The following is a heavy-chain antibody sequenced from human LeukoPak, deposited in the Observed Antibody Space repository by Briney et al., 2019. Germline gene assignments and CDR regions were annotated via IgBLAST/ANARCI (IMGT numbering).Heavy chain of an antibody. Sequence: GGSLRLSCAASGFTFSSYSMNWVRQAPGKGLEWVSSISSSSSYIYYEDSVKGRFTISRDNAKNSLYLQMNSLRAEDTAVYYCARTVGIIAVAGTCDYWGQGTLVTVSS. J-gene: IGHJ4*02. D-gene: IGHD6-19*01. CDR2: ISSSSSYI. CDR1: GFTFSSYS. V-gene: IGHV3-21*01. CDR3: ARTVGIIAVAGTCDY.